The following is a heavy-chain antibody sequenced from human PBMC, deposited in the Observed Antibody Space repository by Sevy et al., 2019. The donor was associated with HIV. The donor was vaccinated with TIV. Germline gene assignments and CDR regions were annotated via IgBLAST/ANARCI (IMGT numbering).Heavy chain of an antibody. Sequence: GGALRLSCAASGFTFDTYWMQWVRQAPGQGLEWVANIRQDGNEIYYADSVKGRFTISRDNAKESLYLQMSNLRVEDTGIYYCARRYLDLWGQGTLVTVSS. CDR1: GFTFDTYW. CDR2: IRQDGNEI. CDR3: ARRYLDL. V-gene: IGHV3-7*01. J-gene: IGHJ4*02.